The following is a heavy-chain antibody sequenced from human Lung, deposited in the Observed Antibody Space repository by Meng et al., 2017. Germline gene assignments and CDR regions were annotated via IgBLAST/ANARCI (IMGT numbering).Heavy chain of an antibody. Sequence: QVQLVESGGGVVQPGRSLRLSCAASGFTFSSYGMHWVRQAQGKGLEWVAVISYDGSNKYYADSVKGRFTISRDNSKNTLYLQMNSLRAEDTAVYYCAKDLSKQQQLGELDYWGQGTLVTVSS. J-gene: IGHJ4*02. D-gene: IGHD6-13*01. CDR2: ISYDGSNK. CDR3: AKDLSKQQQLGELDY. CDR1: GFTFSSYG. V-gene: IGHV3-30*18.